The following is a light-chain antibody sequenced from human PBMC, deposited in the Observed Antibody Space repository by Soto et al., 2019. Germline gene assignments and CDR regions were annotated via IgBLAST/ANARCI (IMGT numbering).Light chain of an antibody. CDR3: QTYKDLPGK. Sequence: EIVMTQSPATLSVSPGERATLSCRASQSVGSNLAWYQLKPGQAPRLLIYDAFTRVTGITDRFSGSGSGTEFTLTINSLQAEELAVYYCQTYKDLPGKCGQWI. CDR2: DAF. V-gene: IGKV3-15*01. J-gene: IGKJ1*01. CDR1: QSVGSN.